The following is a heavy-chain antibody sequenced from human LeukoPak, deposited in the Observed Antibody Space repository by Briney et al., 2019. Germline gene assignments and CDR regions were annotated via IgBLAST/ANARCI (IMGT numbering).Heavy chain of an antibody. V-gene: IGHV3-49*04. Sequence: GGSLRLSCTASGFTFGDFVMSWVRQTPGKGLERVGFIRTKVNGETTKYAASVQGRFTISRDDSKSIAYLQMNSLKTEDTAVYYCTTDYQLDYWGQGTLVTVSS. CDR1: GFTFGDFV. D-gene: IGHD3-16*01. CDR2: IRTKVNGETT. CDR3: TTDYQLDY. J-gene: IGHJ4*02.